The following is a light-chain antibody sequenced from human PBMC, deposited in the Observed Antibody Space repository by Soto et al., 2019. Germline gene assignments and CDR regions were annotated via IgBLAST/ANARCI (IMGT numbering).Light chain of an antibody. CDR2: RTS. V-gene: IGKV3-20*01. CDR3: QQYGSSYPWT. CDR1: QSISSN. J-gene: IGKJ1*01. Sequence: EIVLTQSPGTLSLSPGERVTLSCRASQSISSNLAWYQQKPGQAPRLLMFRTSSRATGIPDRFSGSGSGTDFTLTIKRLEPEDFAVYYCQQYGSSYPWTFGQGTKVDIK.